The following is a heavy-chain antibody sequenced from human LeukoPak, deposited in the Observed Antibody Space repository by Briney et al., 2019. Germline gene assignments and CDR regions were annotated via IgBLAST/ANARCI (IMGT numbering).Heavy chain of an antibody. D-gene: IGHD3-22*01. CDR3: ATGRTAYDSSGYYRHYFDY. V-gene: IGHV1-69*04. CDR2: IIPILGIA. J-gene: IGHJ4*02. CDR1: GGTFSSYA. Sequence: SVKVSCKASGGTFSSYAISWVRQAPGQGLEWMGRIIPILGIANYAQKFQGRVTITADKSTSTAYMELSSLRSEDTAVYYCATGRTAYDSSGYYRHYFDYWGQGTLVTVSS.